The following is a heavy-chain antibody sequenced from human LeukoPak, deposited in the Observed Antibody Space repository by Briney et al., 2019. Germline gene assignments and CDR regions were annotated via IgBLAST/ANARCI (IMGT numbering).Heavy chain of an antibody. CDR2: IYYSGVS. J-gene: IGHJ4*02. CDR3: ASHRIWFREITNED. D-gene: IGHD3-10*01. Sequence: SETLSLTCTVSGGSIISSSFWWGWIRQPPGKGLEWIGSIYYSGVSYYNTSLKSRVTISVDTSKNQFSLNLNSVTAADTAFYYCASHRIWFREITNEDWGQGTLVTVSS. CDR1: GGSIISSSFW. V-gene: IGHV4-39*01.